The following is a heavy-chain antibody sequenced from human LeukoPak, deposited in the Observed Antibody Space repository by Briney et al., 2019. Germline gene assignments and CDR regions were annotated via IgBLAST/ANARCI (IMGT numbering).Heavy chain of an antibody. CDR1: GYTFTSYG. CDR2: ISAYNGNT. V-gene: IGHV1-18*01. J-gene: IGHJ6*02. CDR3: ARVVSVSLVVVTYYYYGMDV. D-gene: IGHD3-22*01. Sequence: ASVKVSCKASGYTFTSYGISWVRQAPGQGLEWMGWISAYNGNTNYAQKLQGRVTMTTDTSTSTAYMELRSLRSDDTAVYYCARVVSVSLVVVTYYYYGMDVWGQGTTVTVSS.